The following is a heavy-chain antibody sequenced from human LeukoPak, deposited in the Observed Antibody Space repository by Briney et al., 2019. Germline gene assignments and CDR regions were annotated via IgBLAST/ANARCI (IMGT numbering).Heavy chain of an antibody. CDR1: GLTFSSDW. CDR2: INSDASTI. D-gene: IGHD5-18*01. V-gene: IGHV3-74*01. Sequence: GGSLRLSCAAFGLTFSSDWMHWVRQVPGKGLVWVSRINSDASTINYADSVKGRFTISRDNAKNTLYLQMNNLRAEDTAVYYCAKGHSYGLGTIDYWGQGTLVTVSS. J-gene: IGHJ4*02. CDR3: AKGHSYGLGTIDY.